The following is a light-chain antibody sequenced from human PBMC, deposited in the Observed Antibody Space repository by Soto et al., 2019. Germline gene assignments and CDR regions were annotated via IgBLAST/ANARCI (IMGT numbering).Light chain of an antibody. Sequence: EIVMTQTPLSSGVTLGQPASIYCRSSESLAHSDGNTYLSWLHQRPGQPPRLLIYKISNRFSGVPDRFNGSGAGIDFTLKVSRVEPEDVGTYYCMQATQFPWTFGQGTKVDIK. CDR3: MQATQFPWT. CDR2: KIS. CDR1: ESLAHSDGNTY. V-gene: IGKV2-24*01. J-gene: IGKJ1*01.